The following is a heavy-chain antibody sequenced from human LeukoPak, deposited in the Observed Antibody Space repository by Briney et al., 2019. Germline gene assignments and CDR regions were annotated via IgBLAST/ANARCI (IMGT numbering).Heavy chain of an antibody. J-gene: IGHJ4*02. V-gene: IGHV3-48*01. CDR2: ISSSSTI. Sequence: GGSLRLSCAASGFTFSSYSMNWVRQAPGKGLEWVSYISSSSTIYYADSVKGRFTISRDNAKNSLYLQMNSLRAEDTAVYYCARDRVTPSFDYWGQGTLVTVSS. CDR1: GFTFSSYS. D-gene: IGHD2-21*02. CDR3: ARDRVTPSFDY.